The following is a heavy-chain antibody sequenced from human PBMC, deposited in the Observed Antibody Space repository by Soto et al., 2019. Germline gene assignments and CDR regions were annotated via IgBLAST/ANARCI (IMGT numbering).Heavy chain of an antibody. CDR2: IIPIFGTA. CDR3: ARDGGRVVDYGMDV. CDR1: GGTFSSYA. J-gene: IGHJ6*02. Sequence: QVQLVQSGAEVKKPGSSVKVSCKASGGTFSSYAISWVRQAPGQGLEWMGGIIPIFGTANYAQKFQGRVTXXAXESXSTAYMERSSLRSEDTAVYYCARDGGRVVDYGMDVWGQGTTVTVSS. V-gene: IGHV1-69*12. D-gene: IGHD2-2*01.